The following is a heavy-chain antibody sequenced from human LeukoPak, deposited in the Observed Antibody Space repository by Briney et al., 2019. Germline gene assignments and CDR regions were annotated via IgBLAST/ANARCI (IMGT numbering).Heavy chain of an antibody. CDR1: GFTFDDYG. V-gene: IGHV3-21*01. CDR2: ISSSSSYI. CDR3: ASALSTDFWSGYYDAFDI. J-gene: IGHJ3*02. D-gene: IGHD3-3*01. Sequence: GGSLRLSCAASGFTFDDYGMSWVRQAPGKGLEWVSSISSSSSYIYYADSVKGRFTISRDNAKNSLYLQMNSLRAEDTAVYYCASALSTDFWSGYYDAFDIWGQGTMVTVSS.